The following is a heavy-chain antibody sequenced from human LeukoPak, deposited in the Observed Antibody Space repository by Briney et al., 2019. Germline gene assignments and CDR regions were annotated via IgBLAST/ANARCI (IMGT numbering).Heavy chain of an antibody. D-gene: IGHD4-23*01. V-gene: IGHV4-61*02. CDR3: ARTSGLRWYQYYMDV. Sequence: PSETLSLTCTVSGGSISSGGYYWSWIRQPAGKGLEWIGRIYTSGSTNYNPSLKSRVSISVDTSKNQFSLKLSSVTAADTAVYYCARTSGLRWYQYYMDVWGKGTTVTISS. CDR2: IYTSGST. J-gene: IGHJ6*03. CDR1: GGSISSGGYY.